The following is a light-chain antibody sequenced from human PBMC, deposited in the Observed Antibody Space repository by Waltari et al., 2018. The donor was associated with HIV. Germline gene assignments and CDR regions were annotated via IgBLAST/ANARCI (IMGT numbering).Light chain of an antibody. J-gene: IGLJ3*02. Sequence: SSEMTQPPSVSVSTGQTASITCSGDALPKQYAYWYHQKPGQAPVLVIYKDTERPSGIPERFYGSSSGTTVTLTISGVQAEDEADYYCQSADSSGTWVFGGGTKLTVL. CDR1: ALPKQY. V-gene: IGLV3-25*03. CDR2: KDT. CDR3: QSADSSGTWV.